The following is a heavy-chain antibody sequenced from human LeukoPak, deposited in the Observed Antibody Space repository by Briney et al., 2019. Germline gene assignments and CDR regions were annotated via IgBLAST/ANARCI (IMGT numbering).Heavy chain of an antibody. V-gene: IGHV3-64*01. CDR1: GFTFSSYA. CDR2: ISSNGGST. D-gene: IGHD1-26*01. J-gene: IGHJ4*02. Sequence: PGGSLRLSCAASGFTFSSYAMHWVRQAPGKGLEYVSAISSNGGSTYYANSVKGRFTISRDNSKNTLYLQMGSLRAEDMAVYYCARGRYSGSYSDYWGQGTLVTVSS. CDR3: ARGRYSGSYSDY.